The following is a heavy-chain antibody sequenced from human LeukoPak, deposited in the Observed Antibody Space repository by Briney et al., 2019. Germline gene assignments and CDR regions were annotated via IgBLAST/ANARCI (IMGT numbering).Heavy chain of an antibody. V-gene: IGHV3-21*01. Sequence: GGSLRLSCVASGFTLSSYAVSWARQAPGKGLEWVSLITTSGSYIYYADSVKGRFTISRDNAENSLYLQMNSLRAEDTAVYYCARGSYQGYCSGGSCPLAIDAFDIWGQGTMVTVSS. CDR2: ITTSGSYI. D-gene: IGHD2-15*01. CDR3: ARGSYQGYCSGGSCPLAIDAFDI. CDR1: GFTLSSYA. J-gene: IGHJ3*02.